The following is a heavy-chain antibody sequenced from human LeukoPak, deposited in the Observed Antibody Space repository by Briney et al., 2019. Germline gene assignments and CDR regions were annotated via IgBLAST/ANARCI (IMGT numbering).Heavy chain of an antibody. J-gene: IGHJ6*02. CDR2: ISYDGSNK. CDR3: AKVPHYYDRPEDGMDV. Sequence: GGSLRLSCAASGFTFSSYGMHWVRQAPGKGLEWVAVISYDGSNKYYADSVKGRFTISRDNSKNTLYLQMNSLRAEDTAVYYCAKVPHYYDRPEDGMDVWGQGTTVTVSS. CDR1: GFTFSSYG. V-gene: IGHV3-30*18. D-gene: IGHD3-22*01.